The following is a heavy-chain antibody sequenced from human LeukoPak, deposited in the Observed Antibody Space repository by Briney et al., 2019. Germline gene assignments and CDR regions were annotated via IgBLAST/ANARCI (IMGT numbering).Heavy chain of an antibody. CDR1: GFSVRTTY. D-gene: IGHD3-22*01. Sequence: GGSLRLSCAASGFSVRTTYMSWVRQAPGKGLEWVSVLYTGGGTDHADSVKGRFTISRDNSKNTLSLQMNSLRVEDAAIYYCTRSGYRHPYHFDSWGQGTLVTVSS. CDR3: TRSGYRHPYHFDS. CDR2: LYTGGGT. J-gene: IGHJ4*02. V-gene: IGHV3-53*01.